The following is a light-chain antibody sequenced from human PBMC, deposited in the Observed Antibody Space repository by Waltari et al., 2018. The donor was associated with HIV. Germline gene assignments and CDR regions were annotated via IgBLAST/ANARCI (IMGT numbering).Light chain of an antibody. Sequence: QSALTQPASVSGSPGQSITISCTGTSSHVVGYNFLYWYQQHPVKAPKLMIYDVSNRPSGVSNRFSGSKSGNTASLTISGLQAEDEADYYCSSYTSSSTFYVFGTGTKVTVL. CDR1: SSHVVGYNF. CDR2: DVS. J-gene: IGLJ1*01. V-gene: IGLV2-14*03. CDR3: SSYTSSSTFYV.